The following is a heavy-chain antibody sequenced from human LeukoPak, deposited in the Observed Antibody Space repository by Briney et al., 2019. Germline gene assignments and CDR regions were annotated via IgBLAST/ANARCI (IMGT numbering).Heavy chain of an antibody. CDR2: IYHSGST. D-gene: IGHD1-14*01. J-gene: IGHJ6*03. V-gene: IGHV4-38-2*02. Sequence: PSETLSLTCTVSGYSISSGYYWGWIRQPPGKGLEWIGSIYHSGSTYYNPSLKSRVTISVDTSKNQFSLKLSSVTAADTAVYYCASTYRGNYYYYYMDVWGKGTTVTVSS. CDR3: ASTYRGNYYYYYMDV. CDR1: GYSISSGYY.